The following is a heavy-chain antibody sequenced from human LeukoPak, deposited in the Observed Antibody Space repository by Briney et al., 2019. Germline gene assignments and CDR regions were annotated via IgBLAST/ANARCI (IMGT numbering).Heavy chain of an antibody. V-gene: IGHV3-30-3*01. CDR2: ISYHGSNK. Sequence: GIPPTHSCPYSRLNLSSNSICSLRQAPGKGLAWFAHISYHGSNKYYAASVKPRLTISRHNSKNPLYLQMTSLTAEDTAVYYCARVLQWELRPDAFDIWGQGTMVTVSS. CDR3: ARVLQWELRPDAFDI. D-gene: IGHD1-26*01. J-gene: IGHJ3*02. CDR1: RLNLSSNS.